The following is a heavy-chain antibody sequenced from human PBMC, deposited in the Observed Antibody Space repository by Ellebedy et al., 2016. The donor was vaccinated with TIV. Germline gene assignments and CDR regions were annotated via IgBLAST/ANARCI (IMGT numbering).Heavy chain of an antibody. CDR2: ISADGNKK. J-gene: IGHJ1*01. Sequence: GESLKISXAASGFTFSGYPLHWVRQAPGKGLDWVAVISADGNKKHYADSVEGRFTTSRGNSKNTLFLQMNSLRAEDTAVYYCAREGDRGYFQHWGQGVLVTVSS. D-gene: IGHD1-26*01. CDR1: GFTFSGYP. CDR3: AREGDRGYFQH. V-gene: IGHV3-30-3*01.